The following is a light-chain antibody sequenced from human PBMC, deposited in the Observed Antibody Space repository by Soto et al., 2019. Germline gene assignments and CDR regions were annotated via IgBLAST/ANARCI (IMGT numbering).Light chain of an antibody. CDR2: AES. J-gene: IGKJ1*01. CDR1: QGISNH. CDR3: QKYNSYSPT. V-gene: IGKV1-27*01. Sequence: DIQMTQSPSSLSSSVGDRVTITCRASQGISNHLVWYQQKTGKAPKILIYAESTLQSGVPYRLSGSGSGTELNLTISRLQPDDFATYYCQKYNSYSPTCGQGTKVDIK.